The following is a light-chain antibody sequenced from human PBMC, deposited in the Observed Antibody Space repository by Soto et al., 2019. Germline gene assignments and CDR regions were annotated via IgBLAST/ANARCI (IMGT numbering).Light chain of an antibody. V-gene: IGKV3-20*01. CDR3: QQYGNSFYT. CDR1: QSVDSDY. Sequence: EIVLTQSPGTLSLSPGERATLSCRASQSVDSDYLAWYQQKPGQAPRLLIYGSSSRATGIPDRFSGSGSGTDFTLTISGLEPEDCAVYYCQQYGNSFYTFGQGTKLEIK. J-gene: IGKJ2*01. CDR2: GSS.